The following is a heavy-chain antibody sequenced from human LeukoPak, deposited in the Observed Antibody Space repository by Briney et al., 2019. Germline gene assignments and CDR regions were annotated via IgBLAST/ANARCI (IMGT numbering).Heavy chain of an antibody. D-gene: IGHD3-9*01. CDR1: GGSISSYY. CDR3: ARGDFDRLSRFDY. Sequence: SETLSLTCTVSGGSISSYYWSWIRQPPGKGLEWIGYIYYSGSTNYNPSLKSRVTISVDTSKNQFSLKLSSVTAADTAVYYCARGDFDRLSRFDYWGQGTLVTVSS. CDR2: IYYSGST. J-gene: IGHJ4*02. V-gene: IGHV4-59*01.